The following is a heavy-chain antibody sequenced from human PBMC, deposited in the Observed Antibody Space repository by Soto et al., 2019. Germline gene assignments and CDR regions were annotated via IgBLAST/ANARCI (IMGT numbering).Heavy chain of an antibody. CDR1: NFSISSGYY. J-gene: IGHJ4*02. V-gene: IGHV4-38-2*01. CDR2: IYRSGTT. CDR3: ARTHSGSYYSVFNY. Sequence: SETLSLTCVVSNFSISSGYYWGWIRQSPGKGLEWIASIYRSGTTSYNPSLNSRVTISVDPSKNQFSLMLTAVTAADTAVYYCARTHSGSYYSVFNYWGRGSLVTVSS. D-gene: IGHD1-26*01.